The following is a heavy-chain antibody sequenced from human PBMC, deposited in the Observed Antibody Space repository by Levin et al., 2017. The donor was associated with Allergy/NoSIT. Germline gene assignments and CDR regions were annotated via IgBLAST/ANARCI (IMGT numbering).Heavy chain of an antibody. CDR2: IYWDDDK. Sequence: SLTTSGVGVGWIRQPPGKALVCLALIYWDDDKRYSPSLKSRLTITKDTSKNQVVLTMTNMDPMDTATYYCAHRRGYSYGFDYWGQGTLVTVSS. CDR1: SLTTSGVG. J-gene: IGHJ4*02. D-gene: IGHD5-18*01. CDR3: AHRRGYSYGFDY. V-gene: IGHV2-5*02.